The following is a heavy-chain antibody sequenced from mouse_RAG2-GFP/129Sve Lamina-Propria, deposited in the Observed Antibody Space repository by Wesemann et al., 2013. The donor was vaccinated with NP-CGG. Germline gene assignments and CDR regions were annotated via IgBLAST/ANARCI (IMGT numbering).Heavy chain of an antibody. D-gene: IGHD1-1*01. CDR2: IYPGSSST. V-gene: IGHV1S61*01. CDR1: GYTFTSYW. J-gene: IGHJ1*01. Sequence: QVQLQQSGAELVKPGASVKLSCKASGYTFTSYWINWVKQRPGQGLEWIGNIYPGSSSTNYNEKFKSKATLTVDTSSSTAYMQLSSLTSDDSAVYYCARLGYYDGSFYWYFDVWGAGTTVTVSS. CDR3: ARLGYYDGSFYWYFDV.